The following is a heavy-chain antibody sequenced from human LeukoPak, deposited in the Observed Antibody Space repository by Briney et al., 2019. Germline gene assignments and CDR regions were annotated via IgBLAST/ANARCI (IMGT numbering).Heavy chain of an antibody. D-gene: IGHD5-12*01. V-gene: IGHV3-49*03. CDR3: TRDRYSGYDYYYCYGMDV. CDR2: IRSKAYGGTT. CDR1: GFTFGDYA. Sequence: GGSLRLSCTASGFTFGDYAMSWFRQAPGKGLEWVGFIRSKAYGGTTEYAASVKGRFTISRDDSKSIAYLQMNSLKTEDTAVYYCTRDRYSGYDYYYCYGMDVWGQGTTVTVSS. J-gene: IGHJ6*02.